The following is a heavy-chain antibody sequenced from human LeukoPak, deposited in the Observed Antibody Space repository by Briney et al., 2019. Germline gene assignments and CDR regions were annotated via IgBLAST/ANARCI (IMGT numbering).Heavy chain of an antibody. J-gene: IGHJ6*02. CDR3: ARLNIVVVPAAPYYYYYGMDV. CDR1: GGSISSYY. V-gene: IGHV4-59*08. D-gene: IGHD2-2*01. CDR2: IYYSGST. Sequence: SEALSLTCTVSGGSISSYYWSWIRQPPGKGLEWIGYIYYSGSTNYNPSLKSRVTISADTSKNQLSLKLSSVTAADTAVYYCARLNIVVVPAAPYYYYYGMDVWGQGTTVTVSS.